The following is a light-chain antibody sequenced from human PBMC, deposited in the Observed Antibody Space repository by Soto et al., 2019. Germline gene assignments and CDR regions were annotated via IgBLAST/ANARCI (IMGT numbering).Light chain of an antibody. CDR2: DAS. V-gene: IGKV3-15*01. Sequence: IVMTQSPVTLSVSTGERATLSCRASQTIRSDLAWYQQKAGQAPRLLISDASTRATGIPARFNGSGSGTEFTLAISSLQSEDFAVYYCQHYNNWPPLFGQGTKVDIK. J-gene: IGKJ1*01. CDR1: QTIRSD. CDR3: QHYNNWPPL.